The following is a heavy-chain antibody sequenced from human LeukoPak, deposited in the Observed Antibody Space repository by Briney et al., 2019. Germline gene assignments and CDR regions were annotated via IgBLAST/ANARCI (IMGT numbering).Heavy chain of an antibody. CDR1: GFTVSSNY. Sequence: GGSLRLSCAASGFTVSSNYMTWVRQAPGKGLEWVSVIYSGGTTYYADSVKGRFTISRDNSKNTLYLQMNSLRAEDTAVYYCARDLVVAIDYWGQGTLVTGSS. J-gene: IGHJ4*02. V-gene: IGHV3-53*01. CDR3: ARDLVVAIDY. CDR2: IYSGGTT. D-gene: IGHD2-15*01.